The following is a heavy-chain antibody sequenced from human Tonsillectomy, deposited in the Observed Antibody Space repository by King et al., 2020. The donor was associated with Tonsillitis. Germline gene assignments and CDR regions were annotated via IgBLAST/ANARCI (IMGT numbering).Heavy chain of an antibody. CDR3: ARVGYSSGWYEVDC. CDR2: IYYSGST. J-gene: IGHJ4*02. V-gene: IGHV4-59*01. D-gene: IGHD6-19*01. CDR1: GGSISSDY. Sequence: QLQESGPGLVKPSETLSLTCNVSGGSISSDYWSWIRQPPGKGLEWIGYIYYSGSTNYNPSLKSRVTMSLDTSKNQFSLNLTSVTAADTAVYCCARVGYSSGWYEVDCWGQGTLVTVSS.